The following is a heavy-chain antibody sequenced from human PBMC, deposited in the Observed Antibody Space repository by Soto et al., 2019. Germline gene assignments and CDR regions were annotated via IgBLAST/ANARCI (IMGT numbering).Heavy chain of an antibody. V-gene: IGHV4-34*01. CDR2: SNHSGST. D-gene: IGHD6-19*01. CDR3: ARGESNSGGFFFDY. J-gene: IGHJ4*02. CDR1: GGSFSGYY. Sequence: QVQLPQWGAGLLKPSETLSLTCAVYGGSFSGYYWTWIRQPPGKGLEWIGESNHSGSTNYNPSLKIRVTISVDTSMNQFSLWLSSVTAADTAVYYCARGESNSGGFFFDYWGQGNLVTVSS.